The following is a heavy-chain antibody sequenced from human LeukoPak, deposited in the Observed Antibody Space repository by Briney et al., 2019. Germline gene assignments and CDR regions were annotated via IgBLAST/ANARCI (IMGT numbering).Heavy chain of an antibody. Sequence: ASVKVSCKASGYTFTSYGISWVRQAPGQGLEWMGWFTIYNGDTNYAQKVRARISMTTDTSTNTAYMELRSLRSDDTAIYYCARGMYSGSYIRYEYWGQGTLVTVSS. CDR1: GYTFTSYG. D-gene: IGHD1-26*01. V-gene: IGHV1-18*01. CDR2: FTIYNGDT. CDR3: ARGMYSGSYIRYEY. J-gene: IGHJ4*02.